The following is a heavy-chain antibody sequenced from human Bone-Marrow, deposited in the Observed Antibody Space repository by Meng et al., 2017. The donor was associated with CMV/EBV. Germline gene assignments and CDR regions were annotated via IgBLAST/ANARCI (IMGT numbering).Heavy chain of an antibody. J-gene: IGHJ3*02. Sequence: GGSLRLSCAPSGFSFSTYTLHWVRQAPGKGLEWVASISSSRSYINYADPVKGRFTISRDNAKDSLYLQMSSLRAEDTDVYYCARERLYQPLWGDALDIWGQGTMVTVSS. CDR1: GFSFSTYT. V-gene: IGHV3-21*06. CDR3: ARERLYQPLWGDALDI. CDR2: ISSSRSYI. D-gene: IGHD2-2*01.